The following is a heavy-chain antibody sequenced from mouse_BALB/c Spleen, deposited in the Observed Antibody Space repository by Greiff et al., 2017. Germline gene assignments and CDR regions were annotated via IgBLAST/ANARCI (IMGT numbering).Heavy chain of an antibody. V-gene: IGHV2-9*02. Sequence: VKLQESGPGLVAPSQSLSITCTVSGFSLTSYGVHWVRQPPGKGLEWLGVIWAGGSTNYNSALMSRLSISKDNSKSQVFLKMNSLQTDDTAMYYCARDLLRSMDYWGQGTSVTVSS. CDR2: IWAGGST. J-gene: IGHJ4*01. CDR3: ARDLLRSMDY. CDR1: GFSLTSYG. D-gene: IGHD1-1*01.